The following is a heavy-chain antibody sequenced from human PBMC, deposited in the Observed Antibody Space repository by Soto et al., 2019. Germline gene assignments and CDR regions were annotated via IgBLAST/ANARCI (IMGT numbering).Heavy chain of an antibody. Sequence: LSLTCSVSGGSVSSHYWSWVRQPAGKGLEWIGRIYISGNTKYNPSFKSRVTMSVDTSKNQVSLRLSSVTAADTAVYHCARELKPYNSGWYFTLSWSQGTQVTVSS. J-gene: IGHJ5*02. CDR2: IYISGNT. CDR3: ARELKPYNSGWYFTLS. V-gene: IGHV4-4*07. CDR1: GGSVSSHY. D-gene: IGHD6-19*01.